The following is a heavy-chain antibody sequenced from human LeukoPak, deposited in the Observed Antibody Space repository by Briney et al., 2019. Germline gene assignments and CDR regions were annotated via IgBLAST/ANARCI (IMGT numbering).Heavy chain of an antibody. CDR2: ISYDGSNK. D-gene: IGHD2-2*03. CDR3: ARDPLDISRWTNAFDI. CDR1: GFTFSSYA. V-gene: IGHV3-30*04. J-gene: IGHJ3*02. Sequence: GGSLRLSCAASGFTFSSYAMHWVRQAPGKGLEWVAVISYDGSNKYYADSVKGRFTISRDNSKNTLYLQVNGLRPEDTAVYYCARDPLDISRWTNAFDIWGQGTMVSVSS.